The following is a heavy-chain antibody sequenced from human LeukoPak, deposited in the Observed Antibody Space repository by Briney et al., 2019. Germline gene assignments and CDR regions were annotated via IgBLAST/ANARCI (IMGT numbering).Heavy chain of an antibody. CDR1: GFTFSSYG. V-gene: IGHV3-30*18. D-gene: IGHD2-21*02. Sequence: GGSLRLSCAASGFTFSSYGMHWVRQAPGKGLEWVAVISYDGSNKYCADSVKGRFTISRDNSKNTLYLQMNSLRAEDTAVYYCAKDLCGGDCYSFDYWGQGTLVTVSS. CDR2: ISYDGSNK. CDR3: AKDLCGGDCYSFDY. J-gene: IGHJ4*02.